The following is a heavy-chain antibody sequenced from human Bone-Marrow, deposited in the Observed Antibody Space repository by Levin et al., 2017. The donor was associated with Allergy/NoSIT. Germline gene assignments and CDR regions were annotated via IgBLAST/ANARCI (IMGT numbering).Heavy chain of an antibody. J-gene: IGHJ4*02. Sequence: WGSLRLSCAASGFTFGDFAMSWVRRAPGKGLECVASIPRGDGRTFYADSVKGRFTISRDNSKNTLFLQMNSLRAEDTAIYYCAKFRVMILENYPWNVWGQGTLLTVSS. CDR2: IPRGDGRT. CDR3: AKFRVMILENYPWNV. CDR1: GFTFGDFA. V-gene: IGHV3-23*01. D-gene: IGHD1-1*01.